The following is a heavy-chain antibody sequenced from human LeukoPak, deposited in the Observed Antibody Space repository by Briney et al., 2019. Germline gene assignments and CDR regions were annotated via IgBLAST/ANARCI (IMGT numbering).Heavy chain of an antibody. V-gene: IGHV3-23*01. CDR3: AKGAYDYIEMGYFDY. CDR2: VIGSVAST. J-gene: IGHJ4*02. D-gene: IGHD5-12*01. CDR1: GFTFSNYA. Sequence: SGRSLRLSCAASGFTFSNYAMSWVRQSPGKGLEWVSMVIGSVASTFYADSVKGRFTISRDNSKNTLYLQMNSLRAEDTAVYYCAKGAYDYIEMGYFDYWGQGTLVTVSS.